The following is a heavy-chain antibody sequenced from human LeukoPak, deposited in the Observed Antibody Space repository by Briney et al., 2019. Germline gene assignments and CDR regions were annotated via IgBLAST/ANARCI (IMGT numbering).Heavy chain of an antibody. Sequence: GGSLRLSCAASGSTFSDYTMTWVSQAPGKGMEWVSAIPGSGGSTYYADSVKGRFTISRDNSKNTLYLQMNSMRAEDTAVYYCAKEPAYCGGDCYFLLDYWDQGTLVTVSS. CDR3: AKEPAYCGGDCYFLLDY. CDR2: IPGSGGST. V-gene: IGHV3-23*01. D-gene: IGHD2-21*02. J-gene: IGHJ4*01. CDR1: GSTFSDYT.